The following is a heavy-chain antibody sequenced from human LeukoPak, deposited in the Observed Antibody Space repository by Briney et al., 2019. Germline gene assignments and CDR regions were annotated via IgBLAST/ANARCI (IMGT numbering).Heavy chain of an antibody. Sequence: PSETLSLTCAVYGVSLNGYYWSWIRQPPGKGLEWLGEINHSGSTNYNPSLKSRVTISLDTSKNQFSLKLTSVTAADTAVYYCARQDSSGWLFDYWGQGTLVTVSS. CDR3: ARQDSSGWLFDY. D-gene: IGHD6-19*01. V-gene: IGHV4-34*01. J-gene: IGHJ4*02. CDR1: GVSLNGYY. CDR2: INHSGST.